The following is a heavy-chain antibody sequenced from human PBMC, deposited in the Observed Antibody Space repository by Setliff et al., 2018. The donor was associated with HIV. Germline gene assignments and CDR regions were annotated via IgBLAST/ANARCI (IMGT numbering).Heavy chain of an antibody. V-gene: IGHV3-48*03. J-gene: IGHJ4*02. Sequence: GGSLRLSCAASGFAFSSYALHWVRRAPGKGLEWVSAIGTGGDTYYADSVKGRFTISRDNAKNSLYLQMNSLRAEDTAVYYCARFRLYHYSNKVDYWGQGTLVTVSS. CDR1: GFAFSSYA. CDR2: IGTGGDT. D-gene: IGHD4-4*01. CDR3: ARFRLYHYSNKVDY.